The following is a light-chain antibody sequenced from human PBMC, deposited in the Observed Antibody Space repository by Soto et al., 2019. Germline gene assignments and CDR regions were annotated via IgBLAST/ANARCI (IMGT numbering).Light chain of an antibody. J-gene: IGKJ4*01. CDR1: QAISTY. CDR3: QQTFITPPLT. Sequence: DIQMTQSTSSLSASIGDRITITCRASQAISTYLNWYQQKPRKAPSLLIYGASTLQSGVPSRFSGSGSATDFTLTISSVQPEDFATYYCQQTFITPPLTFGGGTKVEIK. V-gene: IGKV1-39*01. CDR2: GAS.